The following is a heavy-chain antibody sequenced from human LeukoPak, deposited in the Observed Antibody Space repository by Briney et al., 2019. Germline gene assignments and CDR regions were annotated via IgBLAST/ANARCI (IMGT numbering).Heavy chain of an antibody. V-gene: IGHV4-30-4*01. D-gene: IGHD2-15*01. CDR3: ARSHCSGGSCYWGSYYYYYGMDV. CDR1: GGSISSGDYY. CDR2: IYYSGST. Sequence: PSQTLSLTCTVSGGSISSGDYYWSWIRQPPGQGLEWIGYIYYSGSTYYNPSLKSRVTISVDTSKNQFSLKLSSVTAADTAVYYCARSHCSGGSCYWGSYYYYYGMDVWGQGTTVTVSS. J-gene: IGHJ6*02.